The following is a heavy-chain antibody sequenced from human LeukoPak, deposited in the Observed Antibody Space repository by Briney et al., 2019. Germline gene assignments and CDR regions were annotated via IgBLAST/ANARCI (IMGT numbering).Heavy chain of an antibody. CDR1: GYTFTSYA. V-gene: IGHV1-3*01. D-gene: IGHD6-19*01. CDR3: ARVAVAGTGAFDY. J-gene: IGHJ4*02. CDR2: INAGNGNT. Sequence: ASVKVSCKASGYTFTSYAMHWVRQAPGQRLEWMGWINAGNGNTKYSQKFQGRVTITRDTSASTAYMELSSLRSEDTAVYYCARVAVAGTGAFDYWGQGTLVTVSS.